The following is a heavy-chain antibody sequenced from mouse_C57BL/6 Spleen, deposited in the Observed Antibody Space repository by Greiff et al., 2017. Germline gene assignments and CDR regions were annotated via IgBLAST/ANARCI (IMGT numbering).Heavy chain of an antibody. J-gene: IGHJ1*03. CDR1: GYTFTSYW. CDR3: ARWGLLWYFDV. CDR2: IDPSDSYT. D-gene: IGHD1-1*01. V-gene: IGHV1-69*01. Sequence: VQLQQPGAELVMPGASVKLSCKASGYTFTSYWMHWVKQRPGQGLEWIGEIDPSDSYTDYNQKFKGKSTLTVDKSSSTAYMQLSSLTSEDSAVYYCARWGLLWYFDVWGTGTTVTVSS.